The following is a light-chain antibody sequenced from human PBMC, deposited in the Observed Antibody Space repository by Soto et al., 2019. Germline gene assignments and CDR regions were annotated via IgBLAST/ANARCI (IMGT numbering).Light chain of an antibody. V-gene: IGKV3-20*01. CDR1: QSVRSSF. CDR3: QQYDSSPWT. Sequence: ESVLTQSPGTLSLSPGERATLSCRASQSVRSSFLAWYQLKPGQAPRLLIYGASSRATGIPDRFSGSGSGTDFPLTISRLEPDDFAVYYCQQYDSSPWTFGQGTKVEIK. J-gene: IGKJ1*01. CDR2: GAS.